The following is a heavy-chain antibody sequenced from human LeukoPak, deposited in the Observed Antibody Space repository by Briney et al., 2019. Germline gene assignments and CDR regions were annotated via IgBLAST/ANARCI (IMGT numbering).Heavy chain of an antibody. CDR3: ARRRSGYYFDY. Sequence: PGESLKISCMGSGYSFTTYWIGWVRHMPGKGLEWMGIIYPGDSDTRYSPSFQGQVTISADKSISSAYLQWSSLKASDTAMYYCARRRSGYYFDYWGQGTLVTVSS. V-gene: IGHV5-51*01. CDR2: IYPGDSDT. J-gene: IGHJ4*02. CDR1: GYSFTTYW. D-gene: IGHD3-22*01.